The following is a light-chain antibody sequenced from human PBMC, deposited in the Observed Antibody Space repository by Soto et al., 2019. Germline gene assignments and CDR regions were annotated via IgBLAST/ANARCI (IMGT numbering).Light chain of an antibody. CDR3: QQYGSSSWT. CDR1: QSVFDY. V-gene: IGKV3-11*01. CDR2: EAS. Sequence: EIVLTQSPATLSLSPGQRATLSCKASQSVFDYIAWYQQKPGQAPRLLIYEASIRATGVPARFSGSGSGTDFTLTISSLGPEDFAVYYCQQYGSSSWTFGQGTKVDNK. J-gene: IGKJ1*01.